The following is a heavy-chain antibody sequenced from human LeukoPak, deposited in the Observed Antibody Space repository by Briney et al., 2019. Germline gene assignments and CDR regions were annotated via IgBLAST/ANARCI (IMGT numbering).Heavy chain of an antibody. V-gene: IGHV3-21*06. D-gene: IGHD3-22*01. CDR1: GFSFSDFG. CDR2: IFGSRDSI. CDR3: TRGMDHIYYAWFDL. J-gene: IGHJ5*02. Sequence: PGGSLRLSCAASGFSFSDFGMGWVRQAPGKRLEWVSSIFGSRDSISYANSVKGRFTISRDNAENSLYLQMDSLRVEDTAVYYCTRGMDHIYYAWFDLWGQGTLVIVSS.